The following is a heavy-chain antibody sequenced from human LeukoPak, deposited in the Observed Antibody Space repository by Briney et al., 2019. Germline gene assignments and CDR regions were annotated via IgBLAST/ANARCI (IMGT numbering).Heavy chain of an antibody. J-gene: IGHJ4*02. V-gene: IGHV1-24*01. CDR1: GYTLTELS. CDR3: ATIEGSYYDSSGYLLTPQLSNY. Sequence: ASVKVSCTVSGYTLTELSIHWVRQAPGKGLEWMGGIDPEDGETIYTHTFQGRVTMTEDTSTDPAYMELSRLRSEETAVYYCATIEGSYYDSSGYLLTPQLSNYWGQGTLVTVSS. D-gene: IGHD3-22*01. CDR2: IDPEDGET.